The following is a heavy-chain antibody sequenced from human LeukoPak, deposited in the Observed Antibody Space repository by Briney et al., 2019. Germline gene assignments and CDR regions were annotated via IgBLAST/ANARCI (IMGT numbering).Heavy chain of an antibody. J-gene: IGHJ4*02. Sequence: SETLSLTCTVSGGSISSYYWSWIRQPAGKGLEWIGRIYTSGSTNYNPSLKSRVTISVDTSKNQFSLKLSSVTAADTAVYYCARGPEEDDYEYYFDYWGQGTLVTVSS. D-gene: IGHD4-17*01. CDR3: ARGPEEDDYEYYFDY. CDR2: IYTSGST. V-gene: IGHV4-4*07. CDR1: GGSISSYY.